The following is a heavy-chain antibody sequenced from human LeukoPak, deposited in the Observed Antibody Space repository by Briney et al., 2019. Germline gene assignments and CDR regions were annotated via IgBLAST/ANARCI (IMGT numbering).Heavy chain of an antibody. V-gene: IGHV3-21*01. CDR1: GFTFSSYS. CDR3: ARGANYYDSSGSKTGDY. D-gene: IGHD3-22*01. CDR2: ISSSSSYI. J-gene: IGHJ4*02. Sequence: PGGSLRLSCAASGFTFSSYSMNWVRQASGKGLEWVSSISSSSSYIYYADSVKGRFTISRDNAKNSLYLQMNSLRAEDTAVYYCARGANYYDSSGSKTGDYWGQGTLVTVSS.